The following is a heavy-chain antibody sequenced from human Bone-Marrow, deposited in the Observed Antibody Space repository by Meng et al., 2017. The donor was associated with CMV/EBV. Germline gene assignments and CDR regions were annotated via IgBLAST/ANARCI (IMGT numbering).Heavy chain of an antibody. CDR1: GFTFSSYG. V-gene: IGHV3-30*19. Sequence: GGSLRLSCAASGFTFSSYGMHWVRQAPGKGLEWVAVISYDGSNKYYADSVKGRFTISRDNSKNTLYLQMNSLRAEDTAVYYCARERGGGIAAAGNRDDYYYYGMAVWGQGTTVTVAS. D-gene: IGHD6-13*01. J-gene: IGHJ6*02. CDR2: ISYDGSNK. CDR3: ARERGGGIAAAGNRDDYYYYGMAV.